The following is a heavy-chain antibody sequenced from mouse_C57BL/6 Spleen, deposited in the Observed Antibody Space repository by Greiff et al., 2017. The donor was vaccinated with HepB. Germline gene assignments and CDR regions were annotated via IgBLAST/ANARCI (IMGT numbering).Heavy chain of an antibody. CDR1: GFNINNTY. J-gene: IGHJ4*01. CDR3: ASTPSDVDYYAMDD. CDR2: IDPANGNT. V-gene: IGHV14-3*01. Sequence: VQLQQSVAELVRPGASVKLSCTASGFNINNTYMHWVKQKPEQGLEWIGRIDPANGNTKYAPKFQGKATITADTSSNTAYLQLSSLTSEDTAIYYCASTPSDVDYYAMDDWGQGTTVTVSS.